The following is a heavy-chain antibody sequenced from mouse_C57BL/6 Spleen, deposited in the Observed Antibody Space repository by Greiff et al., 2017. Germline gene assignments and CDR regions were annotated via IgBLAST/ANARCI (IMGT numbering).Heavy chain of an antibody. CDR2: INPNNGGT. V-gene: IGHV1-26*01. Sequence: VQLQQSGPELVKPGASVKISCKASGYTFTDYYMNWVKQSHGKSLEWIGDINPNNGGTSYNQKFKGKATLTVDKSSSTAYMERRSLTSEDSAVYYCARDYGYDPSYWGQGTLVTVSA. D-gene: IGHD2-2*01. J-gene: IGHJ3*01. CDR1: GYTFTDYY. CDR3: ARDYGYDPSY.